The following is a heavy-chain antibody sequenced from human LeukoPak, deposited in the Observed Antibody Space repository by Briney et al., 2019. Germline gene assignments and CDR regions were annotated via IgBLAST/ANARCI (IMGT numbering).Heavy chain of an antibody. CDR1: GGTFSSYA. D-gene: IGHD4-17*01. J-gene: IGHJ6*02. V-gene: IGHV1-69*04. Sequence: ASVKVSCKASGGTFSSYAISWVRQAPGQGLEWMGRIIPILGIANYAQKFQGRVTITADKSTSTAYMELSSLRSEDTAVYYCARGSSLDYGDYKGMDVWGQGTTVTVSS. CDR3: ARGSSLDYGDYKGMDV. CDR2: IIPILGIA.